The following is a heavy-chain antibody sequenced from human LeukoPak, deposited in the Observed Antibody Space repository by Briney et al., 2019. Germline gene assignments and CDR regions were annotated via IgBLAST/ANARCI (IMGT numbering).Heavy chain of an antibody. CDR3: ARGGRFGVGSDY. J-gene: IGHJ4*02. Sequence: SETLSLTCAVYGGSVSGYYWSWIRQPPGKGLEWIGEINHSGSTNYNPSLKSRVTISVDTSKNQFSLKLSSVTAEDTAVYYCARGGRFGVGSDYWGQGTLVTVSS. D-gene: IGHD3-3*01. CDR1: GGSVSGYY. CDR2: INHSGST. V-gene: IGHV4-34*01.